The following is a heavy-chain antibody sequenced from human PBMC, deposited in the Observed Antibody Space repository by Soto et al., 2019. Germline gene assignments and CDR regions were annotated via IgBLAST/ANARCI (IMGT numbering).Heavy chain of an antibody. V-gene: IGHV4-31*03. CDR2: IYYSGST. CDR3: ARGWGQLVRVWYFDL. CDR1: GGSISSGGYC. Sequence: QAQLQESGPGLVKASQTLSLTCTVSGGSISSGGYCWSWIRQHPGKGLEWIGNIYYSGSTSYNPSLRSRLTMSVDTSKNQFSLKLSSVTAADTAVYYCARGWGQLVRVWYFDLWGRGTPVTVSS. D-gene: IGHD6-6*01. J-gene: IGHJ2*01.